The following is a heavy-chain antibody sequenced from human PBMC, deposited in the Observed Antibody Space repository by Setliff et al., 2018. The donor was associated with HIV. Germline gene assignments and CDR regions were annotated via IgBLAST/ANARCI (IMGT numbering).Heavy chain of an antibody. CDR1: GYTFTSYG. J-gene: IGHJ3*02. CDR2: ISAYNRNV. V-gene: IGHV1-18*01. Sequence: GASVKVSCKASGYTFTSYGVSWVRQAPGQGLEWMGWISAYNRNVNYPQKVQGRVTMTTDTSTSTAYMELKNLKSDDTAVYYCARVLDPGIAVATHAFDIWGQGTMVTVSS. CDR3: ARVLDPGIAVATHAFDI. D-gene: IGHD6-19*01.